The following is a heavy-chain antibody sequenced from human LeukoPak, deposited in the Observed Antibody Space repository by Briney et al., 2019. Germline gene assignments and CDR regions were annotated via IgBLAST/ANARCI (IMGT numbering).Heavy chain of an antibody. CDR1: GGSISTYY. CDR2: IHYSGST. CDR3: AREYSSFEY. D-gene: IGHD3-22*01. V-gene: IGHV4-59*01. J-gene: IGHJ4*02. Sequence: SETLSLTCSVSGGSISTYYWSWIRQAPGEGLEWIGYIHYSGSTDYSPSLRSRVTISVDTSKNQLSLKLRSVTVADTAVYYCAREYSSFEYWGQGTLVTVSS.